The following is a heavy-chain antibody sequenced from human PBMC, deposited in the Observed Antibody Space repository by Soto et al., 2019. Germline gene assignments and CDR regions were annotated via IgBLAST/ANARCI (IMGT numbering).Heavy chain of an antibody. Sequence: GGSLRLSCAASGFTFDDYAMHWVRQAPGKGLEWVSGISWNSGSIGYADSVKGRFTISRDNAKNSLYLQMNSLRAEDTALYYCAKDIGYCISTSCPSGYYYYGMDVWGQGTTVTVSS. J-gene: IGHJ6*02. CDR3: AKDIGYCISTSCPSGYYYYGMDV. CDR2: ISWNSGSI. CDR1: GFTFDDYA. V-gene: IGHV3-9*01. D-gene: IGHD2-2*01.